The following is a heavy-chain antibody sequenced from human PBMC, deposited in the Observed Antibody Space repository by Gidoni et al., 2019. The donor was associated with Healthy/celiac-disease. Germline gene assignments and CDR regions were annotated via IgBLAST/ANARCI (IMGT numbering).Heavy chain of an antibody. Sequence: QVPLVESGGGVVQPGRSLSLPWAASGFPFSSYALHWVRQAPGKGLEWVAVISYDGSNKYYEDSVKGRFTITRDNSKNTLYLQMNSLRAEDTAVHYCASAAVVRVSYFDYWGQGTLVTVSS. J-gene: IGHJ4*02. CDR1: GFPFSSYA. D-gene: IGHD2-15*01. CDR3: ASAAVVRVSYFDY. V-gene: IGHV3-30-3*01. CDR2: ISYDGSNK.